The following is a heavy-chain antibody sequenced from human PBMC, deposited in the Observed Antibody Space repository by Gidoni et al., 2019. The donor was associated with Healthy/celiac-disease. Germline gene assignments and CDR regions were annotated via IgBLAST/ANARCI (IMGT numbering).Heavy chain of an antibody. CDR2: ISGSGGST. Sequence: APGKGLEWVSAISGSGGSTYYADSVKGRFTISRDNSKNTLYLQMNSLRAEDTAVYYCAKGGIAVAIDYWGQGTLVTVSS. CDR3: AKGGIAVAIDY. J-gene: IGHJ4*02. D-gene: IGHD6-19*01. V-gene: IGHV3-23*01.